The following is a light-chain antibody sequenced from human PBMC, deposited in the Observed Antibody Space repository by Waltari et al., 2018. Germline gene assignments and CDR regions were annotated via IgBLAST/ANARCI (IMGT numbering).Light chain of an antibody. V-gene: IGKV3-20*01. J-gene: IGKJ1*01. CDR2: GTS. CDR1: QSVGRS. Sequence: EILLTQSPGTLSLSPGERATLSCRASQSVGRSLAWYQQKPGQPPRLLIYGTSNRATGTPDRFSGGGSGTDFSLTISRLEPEDVAVYYCQHYVSLPVTFGQWTKVEIK. CDR3: QHYVSLPVT.